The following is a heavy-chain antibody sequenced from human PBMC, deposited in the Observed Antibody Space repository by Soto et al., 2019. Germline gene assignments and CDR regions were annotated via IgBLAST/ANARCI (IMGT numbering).Heavy chain of an antibody. CDR1: GFTFSNAW. D-gene: IGHD5-18*01. Sequence: EVQLVESGGGLVKPGGSLRLSCAASGFTFSNAWMNWVRQAPGKGLEWVGRIKSKTDGGTTDYAAPVKGRLTISRDDSKNTLYLQMNSLKTEDTAVYYCTTDADGIQAYSYFDYWGQGTLVTVSS. CDR3: TTDADGIQAYSYFDY. CDR2: IKSKTDGGTT. V-gene: IGHV3-15*07. J-gene: IGHJ4*02.